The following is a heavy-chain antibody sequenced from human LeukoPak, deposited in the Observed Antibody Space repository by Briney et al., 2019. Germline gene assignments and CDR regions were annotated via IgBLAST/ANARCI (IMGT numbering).Heavy chain of an antibody. D-gene: IGHD6-19*01. V-gene: IGHV4-4*07. CDR3: ARRDTSTGWSFDS. Sequence: SETLSLTCTDSGDSISNYHWTWIRQPAGKGLEWIGQIHRSGSTKSNPPLESRVTMSIDTPENQVFLTIRSVTAADTAIYYCARRDTSTGWSFDSWGQGTLVTVSS. CDR2: IHRSGST. CDR1: GDSISNYH. J-gene: IGHJ4*02.